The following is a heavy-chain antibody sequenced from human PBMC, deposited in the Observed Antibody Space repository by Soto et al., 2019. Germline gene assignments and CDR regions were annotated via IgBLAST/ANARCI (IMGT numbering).Heavy chain of an antibody. Sequence: QVQLQESGPGLVKPSQTLSLTCTVSGGSISSGGYYWSWIRQHPGKGLEWIGYIYYSGSTYYNPSLKSRVTISVDTSKNQFSLKLSYVTAADTAVYYCARAGGEAAMVPAVFDYWGQGTLVTVSS. J-gene: IGHJ4*02. CDR1: GGSISSGGYY. CDR2: IYYSGST. V-gene: IGHV4-31*03. CDR3: ARAGGEAAMVPAVFDY. D-gene: IGHD5-18*01.